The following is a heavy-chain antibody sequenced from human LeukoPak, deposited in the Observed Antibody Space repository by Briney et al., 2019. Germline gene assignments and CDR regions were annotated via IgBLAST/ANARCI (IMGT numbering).Heavy chain of an antibody. V-gene: IGHV4-39*07. CDR1: GGSISGSNYY. Sequence: SETLSLTCTVSGGSISGSNYYWGWIRQPPGKGLEWIGSIYYSGSTYYNPSLKSRVTISVDTSKNQFSLKLSSVTAADTAVYYCARLWEMYYDFWSGYYTGYYFDYWGQGTLVTVSS. D-gene: IGHD3-3*01. CDR2: IYYSGST. CDR3: ARLWEMYYDFWSGYYTGYYFDY. J-gene: IGHJ4*02.